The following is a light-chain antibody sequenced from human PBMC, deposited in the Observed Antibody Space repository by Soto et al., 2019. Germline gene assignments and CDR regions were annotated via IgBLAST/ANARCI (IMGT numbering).Light chain of an antibody. J-gene: IGKJ3*01. CDR1: QKVASF. V-gene: IGKV3-11*01. Sequence: ETVLTQSPATLSPSPGERATLSCRASQKVASFFAWFQQKPGQAPRPLMYDTAHRANGVPARFSGSGSGTDVTLTISSLEPEDFALYFCQQRSNWPLAFTFGPGTRVD. CDR3: QQRSNWPLAFT. CDR2: DTA.